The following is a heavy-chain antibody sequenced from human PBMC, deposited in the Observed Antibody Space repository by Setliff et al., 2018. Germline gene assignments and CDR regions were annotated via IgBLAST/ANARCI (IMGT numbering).Heavy chain of an antibody. V-gene: IGHV3-74*01. Sequence: GSLRLSCAASGFTFSNYWMHWVRQAPGKGLVWVSRMNADGSITIYADSVKGRFTISRDNAKNTLYLQMSSLRAEDTAVYYCARVGGPSMTTLDYWGQGTLVTVSS. CDR1: GFTFSNYW. J-gene: IGHJ4*02. CDR3: ARVGGPSMTTLDY. D-gene: IGHD4-17*01. CDR2: MNADGSIT.